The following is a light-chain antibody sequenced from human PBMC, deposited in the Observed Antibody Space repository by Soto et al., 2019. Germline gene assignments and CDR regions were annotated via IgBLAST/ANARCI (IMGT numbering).Light chain of an antibody. CDR2: GNN. J-gene: IGLJ1*01. CDR3: QSFDSSGNDLYV. V-gene: IGLV1-40*01. Sequence: QSVLTQPPSVSGAPGQRVTISCTGRSSNIGAGYDVHWYQQVPGAAPKLLIYGNNNRPSGIPDRFSGSKSGTSASLVITGLQAEDEADYYCQSFDSSGNDLYVFGTGTKLTVL. CDR1: SSNIGAGYD.